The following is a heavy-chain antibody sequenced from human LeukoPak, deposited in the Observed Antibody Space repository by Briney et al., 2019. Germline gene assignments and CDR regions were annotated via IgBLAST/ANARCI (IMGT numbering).Heavy chain of an antibody. Sequence: PSETLSLTCTVSGGSISSHYWSWIRQPPGKGLEWIGYIYRSGSTYYNPSLKSRVTISVDRSKNQFSLKLSSVTAADTAVYYCARVRGLWFGEFQTYFDYWGQGTLVTVSS. J-gene: IGHJ4*02. CDR2: IYRSGST. V-gene: IGHV4-59*11. CDR3: ARVRGLWFGEFQTYFDY. CDR1: GGSISSHY. D-gene: IGHD3-10*01.